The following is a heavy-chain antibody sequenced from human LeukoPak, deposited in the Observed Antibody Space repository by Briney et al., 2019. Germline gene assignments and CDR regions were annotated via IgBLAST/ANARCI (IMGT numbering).Heavy chain of an antibody. CDR1: GFTFSSYA. V-gene: IGHV3-23*01. Sequence: GGSLRLSCAASGFTFSSYAMSWVRQAPGKGLEWVSAISGSGGSTYYADSVKGRFTISRDNSKNTLYLQMNSLRAEDTAVYYCAIGGYSYGFGNYYYGMDVWGQGTTVTVSS. D-gene: IGHD5-18*01. CDR2: ISGSGGST. CDR3: AIGGYSYGFGNYYYGMDV. J-gene: IGHJ6*02.